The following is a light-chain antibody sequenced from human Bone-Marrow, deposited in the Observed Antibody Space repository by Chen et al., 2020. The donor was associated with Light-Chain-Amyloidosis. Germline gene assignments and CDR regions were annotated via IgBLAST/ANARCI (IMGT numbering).Light chain of an antibody. CDR2: EDD. V-gene: IGLV6-57*01. J-gene: IGLJ3*02. Sequence: FMLTQPHSVSESPGKTVISSCPPRSGRIATNYVQWYQQRPGSSPTTVIYEDDQRPSGVPDRFSGSIDRSSNSASLTISGLKTEDEADYYCQSYQGSSQGLFGGGTKLTVL. CDR3: QSYQGSSQGL. CDR1: SGRIATNY.